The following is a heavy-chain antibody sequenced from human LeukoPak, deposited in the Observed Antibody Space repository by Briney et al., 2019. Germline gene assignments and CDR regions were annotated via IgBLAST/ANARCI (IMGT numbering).Heavy chain of an antibody. D-gene: IGHD1-26*01. V-gene: IGHV4-34*01. Sequence: SETLSLTCAVYGGSFSGYYWSWIRQPPGKGLEWIGEINHSGSTNYNPSLKSRVTISVDTSKNQASLHLSSVTAADTAVYYCARERVVGATSPFDYWGRGTLLTVSS. J-gene: IGHJ4*02. CDR2: INHSGST. CDR1: GGSFSGYY. CDR3: ARERVVGATSPFDY.